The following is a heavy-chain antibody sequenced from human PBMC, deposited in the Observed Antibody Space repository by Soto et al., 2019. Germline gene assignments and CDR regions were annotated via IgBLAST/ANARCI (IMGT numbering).Heavy chain of an antibody. Sequence: PGGSLRLSCAASGFTFSSYAMHWVRQAPGKGLEWVAVISYDGSNKYYADSVKGRFTISRDNSKNTLYLQMNSLRAEDTAVYYCVRAQDPMITFGGVGYWGQGTLVTVSS. CDR3: VRAQDPMITFGGVGY. V-gene: IGHV3-30-3*01. D-gene: IGHD3-16*01. CDR1: GFTFSSYA. CDR2: ISYDGSNK. J-gene: IGHJ4*02.